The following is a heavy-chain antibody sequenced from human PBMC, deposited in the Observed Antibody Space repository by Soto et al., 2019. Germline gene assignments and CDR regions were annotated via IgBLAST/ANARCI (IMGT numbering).Heavy chain of an antibody. V-gene: IGHV5-51*01. Sequence: GESLKISCKGSGYSFTSYWIGWVRQMPGKGLEWMGIIYPGDSDTRYSPSFQGQVTISADKSISTAYLQWSSLKASDTAMYYCARHDRTSTTVTTIDYWGQGTLVTVSS. CDR3: ARHDRTSTTVTTIDY. CDR1: GYSFTSYW. CDR2: IYPGDSDT. J-gene: IGHJ4*02. D-gene: IGHD4-17*01.